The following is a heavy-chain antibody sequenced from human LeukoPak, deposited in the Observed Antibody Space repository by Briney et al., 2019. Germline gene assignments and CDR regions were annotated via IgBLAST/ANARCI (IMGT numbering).Heavy chain of an antibody. CDR3: ARVYRSYGYSFDY. V-gene: IGHV3-7*03. CDR1: GFTFSNYW. D-gene: IGHD5-18*01. Sequence: GGSLRLSCAASGFTFSNYWMTWVRQAPGKGLEWVANINRDGSERYYVDSVKGRFTISRENAKNSLYLQMNSLRAEDTAVYYCARVYRSYGYSFDYWGQGTLVTVSS. J-gene: IGHJ4*02. CDR2: INRDGSER.